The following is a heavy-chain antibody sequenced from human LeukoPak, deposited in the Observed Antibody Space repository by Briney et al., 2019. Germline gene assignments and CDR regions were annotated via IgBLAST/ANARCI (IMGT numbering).Heavy chain of an antibody. V-gene: IGHV4-38-2*02. CDR2: IYHSGST. D-gene: IGHD1-26*01. Sequence: PSETLSLTCTVSGYSISSGYYWGWIRQPPGKGLEWIGSIYHSGSTYYNPSLKSRVTISVDTSKNQFSLKLSSVTAADTALYYCAGVEWELRHWFDPWGQGTLVTVSS. CDR1: GYSISSGYY. J-gene: IGHJ5*02. CDR3: AGVEWELRHWFDP.